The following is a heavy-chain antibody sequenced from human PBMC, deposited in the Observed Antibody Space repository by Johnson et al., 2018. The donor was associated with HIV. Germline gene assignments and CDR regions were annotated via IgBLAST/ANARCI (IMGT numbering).Heavy chain of an antibody. D-gene: IGHD3-22*01. J-gene: IGHJ3*02. Sequence: EVQLVESGGGVVQPGGSLTLSCAATGFTFIDYGMNWVRQAPGKGLEWVSYISSSGSTIYYADSVKGRFTISRDNAKNSLYLQMNSLRAEDTALYYCAKDTGLVVAPPDAFDIWGQGTMVTVSS. CDR3: AKDTGLVVAPPDAFDI. CDR2: ISSSGSTI. V-gene: IGHV3-48*04. CDR1: GFTFIDYG.